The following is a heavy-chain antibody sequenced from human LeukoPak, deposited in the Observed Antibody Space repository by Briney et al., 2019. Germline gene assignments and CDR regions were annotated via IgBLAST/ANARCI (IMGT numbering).Heavy chain of an antibody. J-gene: IGHJ3*02. V-gene: IGHV4-59*02. Sequence: PSETLSLTCTVSGGSVSTYYWSWIRQPPGKGLEWIGYIYYSGSTNYNPSLKSRGTISVDTSKNQFSLKLSSVTAADTAVYYCARGSITVVPAFDIWGQGTTVTVSS. CDR1: GGSVSTYY. CDR2: IYYSGST. D-gene: IGHD4-23*01. CDR3: ARGSITVVPAFDI.